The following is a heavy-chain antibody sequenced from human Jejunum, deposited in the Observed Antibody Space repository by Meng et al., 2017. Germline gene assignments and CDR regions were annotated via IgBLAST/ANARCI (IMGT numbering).Heavy chain of an antibody. V-gene: IGHV4-34*01. CDR1: GGSLCGYF. CDR2: VSHSGWT. J-gene: IGHJ5*02. CDR3: VRGNNYVWGMIP. D-gene: IGHD3-16*01. Sequence: VQPQAGGEDLVTPSETLSLTCAVYGGSLCGYFWSRIRQPPGKGLEWIGEVSHSGWTKYNPSLKSRVTISLETSKNQFSLKMSSVTAADTAVYYCVRGNNYVWGMIPWGQGTLVTVSS.